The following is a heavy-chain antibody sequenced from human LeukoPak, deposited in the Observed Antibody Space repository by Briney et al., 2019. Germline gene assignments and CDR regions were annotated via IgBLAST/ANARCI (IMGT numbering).Heavy chain of an antibody. V-gene: IGHV3-64D*09. D-gene: IGHD3-10*01. Sequence: GGSLRLSCSASGFTFSRYGMHWVRQAPGKGLEYVSAIVSNGDSTYYADSVKGRFTISRDNAKNTLYLQMSSLRPDDTAVYYCVNRGHYYYGMDVWGQGTTVTVSS. CDR3: VNRGHYYYGMDV. CDR2: IVSNGDST. J-gene: IGHJ6*02. CDR1: GFTFSRYG.